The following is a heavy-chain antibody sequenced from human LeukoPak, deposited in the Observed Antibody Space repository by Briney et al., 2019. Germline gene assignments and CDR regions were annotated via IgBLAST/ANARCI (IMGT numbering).Heavy chain of an antibody. CDR3: AKRGDSGACNDY. Sequence: PGGSLRLSCAASGFTFSSYSMRWVRQAPGKGLEWVSGISGSGESTYYADSVKGRFTIFRDNPKNTLYLQMNSLRAEDTALYYCAKRGDSGACNDYWGQGTLVNVSS. V-gene: IGHV3-23*01. D-gene: IGHD2-21*01. J-gene: IGHJ4*02. CDR2: ISGSGEST. CDR1: GFTFSSYS.